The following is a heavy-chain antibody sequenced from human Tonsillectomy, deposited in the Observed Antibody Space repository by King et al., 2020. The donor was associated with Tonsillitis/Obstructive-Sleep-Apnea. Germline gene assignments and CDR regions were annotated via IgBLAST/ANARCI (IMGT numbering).Heavy chain of an antibody. CDR2: MYYTGST. J-gene: IGHJ4*02. CDR1: GGSINNNNYY. D-gene: IGHD3-3*02. Sequence: QLQESGPGLVKPSETLSLTCTVSGGSINNNNYYWAWMRQPPGKGPEWIGTMYYTGSTYYNPSLKTRITISVDTSNNQFSLRLSSVAAADTALYYCARLAFLDYLPVYYFDYWGQGTLVTVSA. V-gene: IGHV4-39*01. CDR3: ARLAFLDYLPVYYFDY.